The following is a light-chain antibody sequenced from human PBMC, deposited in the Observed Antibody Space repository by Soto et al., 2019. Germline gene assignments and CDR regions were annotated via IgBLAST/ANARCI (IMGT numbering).Light chain of an antibody. CDR1: QSVSNNY. V-gene: IGKV3-20*01. CDR2: GAS. CDR3: QQYGSSGT. Sequence: EIVMTQSPATLSVSPRERATVSCRASQSVSNNYLAWYQQKPGQAPRLLIYGASNRATGIPDRFSGSGSGTDFTLTISRLEPEDFAVYYCQQYGSSGTFGQGTKVDIK. J-gene: IGKJ1*01.